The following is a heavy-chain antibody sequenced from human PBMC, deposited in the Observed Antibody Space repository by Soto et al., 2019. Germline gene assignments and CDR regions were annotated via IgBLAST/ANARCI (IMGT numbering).Heavy chain of an antibody. CDR3: ARLRNAAVADNDAFDI. CDR2: IYPGDSDT. J-gene: IGHJ3*02. D-gene: IGHD6-19*01. V-gene: IGHV5-51*01. Sequence: ISWVRHMPGKGLEWMGIIYPGDSDTRYSPSFQGQVTISADKSISTAYLQWSSLKASDTAMYYCARLRNAAVADNDAFDIWGQGTMVTVSS.